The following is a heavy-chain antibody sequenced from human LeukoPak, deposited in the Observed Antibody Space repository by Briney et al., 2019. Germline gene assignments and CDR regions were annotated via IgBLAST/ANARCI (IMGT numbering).Heavy chain of an antibody. D-gene: IGHD2-21*02. Sequence: GGSLRLSCAASGLSFSSYAMNWVRQAPGKGLEWVASIDSSSSHIYYADSVKGRFTISRDNTKSSLYLQMNSLRAVDMAVYYCARGYCGGDCYGDWGQGTLVTVSS. J-gene: IGHJ1*01. CDR3: ARGYCGGDCYGD. CDR1: GLSFSSYA. V-gene: IGHV3-21*01. CDR2: IDSSSSHI.